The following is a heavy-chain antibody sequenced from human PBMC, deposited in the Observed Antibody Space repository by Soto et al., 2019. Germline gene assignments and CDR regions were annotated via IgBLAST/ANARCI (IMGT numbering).Heavy chain of an antibody. CDR2: IHTSGSP. Sequence: SETLSLTCTVSGGSISSYYCSWIRQAAGKGLEWIGRIHTSGSPNYNPSLKSRVTMSADTSKNQFSLKLTSVTAADTAVYYCATGGTYFDYWGQGTLVTVSS. J-gene: IGHJ4*02. CDR3: ATGGTYFDY. V-gene: IGHV4-4*07. CDR1: GGSISSYY.